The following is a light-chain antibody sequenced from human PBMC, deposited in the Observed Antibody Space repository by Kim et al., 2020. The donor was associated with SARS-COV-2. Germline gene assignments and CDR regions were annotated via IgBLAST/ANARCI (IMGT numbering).Light chain of an antibody. V-gene: IGLV4-69*01. Sequence: ASVKRTCTLRSGHSSYAIAWPQQQPEKGPRYLMKLNSDGSHSKGDGIPDRFSGSSSGAERYLTISSLQSEDDADYYCQTWGTGIWVFGGGTKVTVL. J-gene: IGLJ3*02. CDR2: LNSDGSH. CDR1: SGHSSYA. CDR3: QTWGTGIWV.